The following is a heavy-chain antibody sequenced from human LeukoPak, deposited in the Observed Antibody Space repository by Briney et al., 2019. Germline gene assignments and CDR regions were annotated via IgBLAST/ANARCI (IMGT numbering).Heavy chain of an antibody. CDR2: IYTSGST. CDR3: ARGGVIREEFWFDP. V-gene: IGHV4-61*02. J-gene: IGHJ5*02. Sequence: SQTLSLTCTVSGGSISSGSYYWSWIRQPAGKGLEWIGRIYTSGSTNYNPSLKSRVTISVDTSKNQFSLKLSSVTAADTAVYYCARGGVIREEFWFDPWGQGTLVTVSS. CDR1: GGSISSGSYY. D-gene: IGHD1-26*01.